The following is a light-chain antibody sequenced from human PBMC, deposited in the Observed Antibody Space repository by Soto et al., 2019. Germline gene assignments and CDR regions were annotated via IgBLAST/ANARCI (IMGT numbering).Light chain of an antibody. J-gene: IGLJ1*01. CDR2: RGN. Sequence: QSVLTQPPSVSGTPGQRVNISCSGSSSNIGRDYVYWYQQFPATAPKLLIYRGNQRPSGVPDRFSGSKSGTSASLAISGLRSDDESDYYCVAWDDSLSGYVFGTGTKLTVL. CDR1: SSNIGRDY. CDR3: VAWDDSLSGYV. V-gene: IGLV1-47*01.